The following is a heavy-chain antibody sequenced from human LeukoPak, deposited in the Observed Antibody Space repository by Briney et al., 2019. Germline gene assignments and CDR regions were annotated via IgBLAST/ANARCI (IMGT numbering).Heavy chain of an antibody. CDR1: GGTFSSYA. CDR2: IIPIFGTA. Sequence: SVKVSCKASGGTFSSYAISWVRQAPGQGLEWMGGIIPIFGTANYAQKFQGRVTITADESTSTAYMELSSLRSEDTAVYYCAREGPPDSSGYYSPFDYWGQGTLITVSS. V-gene: IGHV1-69*01. D-gene: IGHD3-22*01. CDR3: AREGPPDSSGYYSPFDY. J-gene: IGHJ4*02.